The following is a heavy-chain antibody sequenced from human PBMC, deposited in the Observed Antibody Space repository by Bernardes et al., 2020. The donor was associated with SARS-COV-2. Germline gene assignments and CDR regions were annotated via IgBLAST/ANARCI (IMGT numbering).Heavy chain of an antibody. CDR3: VRGTGFCSGGSCGWIDP. J-gene: IGHJ5*02. V-gene: IGHV4-61*01. Sequence: SETLSLTCSVSRGSVSFGSNYWTWIRQPPGKGLEWIGYIYYTGRINYNPSLKSRVTISVDTSKNQFSLKLTSVTAADTAVYYCVRGTGFCSGGSCGWIDPWGQGTLVSVSS. CDR2: IYYTGRI. CDR1: RGSVSFGSNY. D-gene: IGHD2-15*01.